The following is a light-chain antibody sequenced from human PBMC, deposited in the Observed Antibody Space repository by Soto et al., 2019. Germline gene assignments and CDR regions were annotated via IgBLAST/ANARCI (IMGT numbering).Light chain of an antibody. CDR2: RAS. Sequence: EILLTQSPATLSLSAVERATLNCLASQSISACLAWYQQKPGKAPRLLIYRASTLETVIPSRFSGSASGTEFTLTISSLQPDDVATYYCQQYNDWSWTFGQGTKVDIK. CDR3: QQYNDWSWT. CDR1: QSISAC. V-gene: IGKV1-5*03. J-gene: IGKJ1*01.